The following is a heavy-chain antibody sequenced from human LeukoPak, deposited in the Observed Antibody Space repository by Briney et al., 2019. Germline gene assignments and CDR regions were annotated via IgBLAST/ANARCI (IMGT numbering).Heavy chain of an antibody. D-gene: IGHD3-22*01. CDR1: GFTFSSYE. CDR3: ARDDTSGYNTYYFDY. V-gene: IGHV3-48*03. CDR2: ISSSGSTI. J-gene: IGHJ4*02. Sequence: GGSLRLSCAASGFTFSSYEMNWVRQAPGKGLEWVSYISSSGSTIYYADSVKGRFTISRDNAKNSLFLQMNTLRAEDTAVYYCARDDTSGYNTYYFDYWGQGTLVTVSS.